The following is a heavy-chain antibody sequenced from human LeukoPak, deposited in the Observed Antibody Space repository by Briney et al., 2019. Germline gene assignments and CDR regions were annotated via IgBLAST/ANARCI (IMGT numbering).Heavy chain of an antibody. CDR1: GGSISSYY. CDR2: IYYSGST. J-gene: IGHJ4*02. CDR3: AGGPHCTSTSCYYFDY. D-gene: IGHD2-2*01. V-gene: IGHV4-59*01. Sequence: SETLSLTCTVSGGSISSYYWSWIRQPPGKELEWIGYIYYSGSTNYNPSLKSRVTISVDTSKNQFSLKLSSVTAADTAVYYCAGGPHCTSTSCYYFDYWGQGTLVTVPS.